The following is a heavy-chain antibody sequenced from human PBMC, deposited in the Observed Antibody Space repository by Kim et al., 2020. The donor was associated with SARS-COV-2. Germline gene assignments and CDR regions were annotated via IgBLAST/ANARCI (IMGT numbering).Heavy chain of an antibody. CDR3: ASAGYYDRSGQYCDFPFD. Sequence: GGSLRLSCAPSGFSVRNSYLAWVRQAPGKGLEWVSLIYSDGRTFYADYVKGRFTLSKDNSKDTLYLQMNSLGADDTALSYCASAGYYDRSGQYCDFPFD. CDR1: GFSVRNSY. CDR2: IYSDGRT. D-gene: IGHD3-22*01. J-gene: IGHJ4*01. V-gene: IGHV3-66*01.